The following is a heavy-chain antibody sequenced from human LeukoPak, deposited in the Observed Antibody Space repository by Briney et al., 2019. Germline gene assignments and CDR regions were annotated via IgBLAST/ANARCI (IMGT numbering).Heavy chain of an antibody. V-gene: IGHV4-30-4*07. J-gene: IGHJ4*02. Sequence: SETLSLTCAVSGGSISSGGYSWSWIRQPPGKGLEWIGYIYYSGSTYYNPSLKSRVTISVDTSKNQFSLKLSSVTAADTAVYYCAREVYGDYADYWGQGTLVTVSS. CDR1: GGSISSGGYS. D-gene: IGHD4-17*01. CDR2: IYYSGST. CDR3: AREVYGDYADY.